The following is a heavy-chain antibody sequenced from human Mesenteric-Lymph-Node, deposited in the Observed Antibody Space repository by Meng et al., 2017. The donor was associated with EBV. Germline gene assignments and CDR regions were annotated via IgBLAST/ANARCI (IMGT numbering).Heavy chain of an antibody. D-gene: IGHD6-13*01. CDR3: ARVTYSGSRYPSVFDY. Sequence: QLQVQESGPGPAKPSQTLSLTCTVAGGSIGSANYWSWIRQPPGKGLEWIGYIYYSGNTYYNPSLESRVTISIDTSKSQVSLKLTSVTAADTAVYYCARVTYSGSRYPSVFDYWGQGNLVTVSS. J-gene: IGHJ4*02. V-gene: IGHV4-30-4*01. CDR2: IYYSGNT. CDR1: GGSIGSANY.